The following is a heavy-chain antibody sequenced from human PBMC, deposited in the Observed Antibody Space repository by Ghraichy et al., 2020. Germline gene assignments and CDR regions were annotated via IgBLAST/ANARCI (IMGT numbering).Heavy chain of an antibody. CDR3: GRGTAVAH. CDR1: GFSVSDYR. Sequence: GGSLRLSCAASGFSVSDYRMTWVRQAPGKRLEWVANIREDGNEIHYMDSAKGRFTISRDNAKNSLFLQMNSLRPEDTAVYYCGRGTAVAHWGQGTLVTVSS. CDR2: IREDGNEI. V-gene: IGHV3-7*04. J-gene: IGHJ4*02. D-gene: IGHD6-19*01.